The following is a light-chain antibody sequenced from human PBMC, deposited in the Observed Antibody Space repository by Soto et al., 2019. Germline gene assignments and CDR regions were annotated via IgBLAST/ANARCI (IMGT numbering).Light chain of an antibody. CDR2: GAS. CDR1: QSVSSSY. Sequence: EIVLTQSPGTLSLSPGEIATLSCRASQSVSSSYLAWYQQKPGQAPRLVIYGASSRATGIPDRFSGSGSGQDFPLTISRLEPEDFAVYYCQQYGSSPEYTFGQGTKLELK. V-gene: IGKV3-20*01. CDR3: QQYGSSPEYT. J-gene: IGKJ2*01.